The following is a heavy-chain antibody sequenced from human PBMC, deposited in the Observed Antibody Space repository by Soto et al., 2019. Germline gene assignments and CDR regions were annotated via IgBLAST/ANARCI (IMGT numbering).Heavy chain of an antibody. CDR1: GYSFSTHW. Sequence: GESLKISCEGAGYSFSTHWIAWVRQLPGQGLEWMGIIYPDDSDTRYGPSFQGQVTISADKSIQSASLHWSSLKASDTATYYCARLGRRRDSGNVLGMDVWGQGTTVTVSS. D-gene: IGHD3-10*01. CDR2: IYPDDSDT. J-gene: IGHJ6*02. V-gene: IGHV5-51*01. CDR3: ARLGRRRDSGNVLGMDV.